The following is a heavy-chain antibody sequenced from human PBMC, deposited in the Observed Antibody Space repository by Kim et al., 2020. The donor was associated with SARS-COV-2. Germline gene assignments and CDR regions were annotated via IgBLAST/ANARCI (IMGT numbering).Heavy chain of an antibody. V-gene: IGHV3-30*18. Sequence: GGSLRLSCAASGFTFSSNGMHWVRQAPGKGLEWVAGISYDGSNKYYADSVKGRFTISRDNSKNTLYLQMNSLRAEDTAVYYCAKGRSGYCSGGSCYEFDYWGPGTLGTVSS. D-gene: IGHD2-15*01. CDR3: AKGRSGYCSGGSCYEFDY. CDR1: GFTFSSNG. CDR2: ISYDGSNK. J-gene: IGHJ4*02.